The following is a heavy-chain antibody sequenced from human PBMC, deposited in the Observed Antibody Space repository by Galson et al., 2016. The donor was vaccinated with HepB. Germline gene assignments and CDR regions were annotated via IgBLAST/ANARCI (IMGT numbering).Heavy chain of an antibody. CDR1: GFTFSSYA. V-gene: IGHV3-7*04. D-gene: IGHD5-18*01. CDR3: ARAQWRQARRAAYFDY. J-gene: IGHJ4*02. Sequence: SLRLSCAASGFTFSSYAMSWVRQAPGKGLEWVANIKRDGRQIYYVDSVKGRFTISRDNFQNSLFLQMNSLRAEDTAVYYCARAQWRQARRAAYFDYWGQGALVTVSS. CDR2: IKRDGRQI.